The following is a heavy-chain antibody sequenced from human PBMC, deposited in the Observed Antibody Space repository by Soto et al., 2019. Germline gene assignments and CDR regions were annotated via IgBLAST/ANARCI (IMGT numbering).Heavy chain of an antibody. V-gene: IGHV4-59*01. J-gene: IGHJ6*02. CDR3: ARERGGWGATGYYYYYGMDV. CDR2: IYYSGST. D-gene: IGHD1-26*01. CDR1: GGSISSYY. Sequence: PSETLSLTCTVSGGSISSYYWSWIRQPPGKGLEWIGYIYYSGSTNYNPSLKSRVTISVDTSKNQFSLKLSSVTAADTAVYYCARERGGWGATGYYYYYGMDVWGQETTVTVSS.